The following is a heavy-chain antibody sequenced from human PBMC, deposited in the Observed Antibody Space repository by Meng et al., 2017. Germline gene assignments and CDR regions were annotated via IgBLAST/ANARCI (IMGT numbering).Heavy chain of an antibody. CDR2: INSDGSST. Sequence: GESLKISCAASGFTFSSYWMHWVRQAPGKGLVWVSRINSDGSSTSYADSVKGRFTISRDNAKNTLYLQMNSLRAEDTAVYYCARNSDSIAAYEYFQHWGQGTLVTVSS. CDR3: ARNSDSIAAYEYFQH. J-gene: IGHJ1*01. D-gene: IGHD6-13*01. CDR1: GFTFSSYW. V-gene: IGHV3-74*01.